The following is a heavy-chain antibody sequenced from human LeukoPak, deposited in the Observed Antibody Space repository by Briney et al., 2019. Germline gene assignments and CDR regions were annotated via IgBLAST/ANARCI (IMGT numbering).Heavy chain of an antibody. V-gene: IGHV3-48*03. CDR3: AREEAAAGLDY. CDR2: ISSSGSTI. Sequence: GGSLRLSCAASGFTFSSYEMNWVRQAPGKGLEWVSYISSSGSTIYYADSVKGRFTISRDNAKNSLYLQMNSLRAEDTAVYYCAREEAAAGLDYWGQGTLVTVSS. D-gene: IGHD6-13*01. J-gene: IGHJ4*02. CDR1: GFTFSSYE.